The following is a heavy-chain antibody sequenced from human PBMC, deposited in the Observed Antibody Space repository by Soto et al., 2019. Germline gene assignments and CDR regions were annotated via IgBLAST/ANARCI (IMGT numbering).Heavy chain of an antibody. Sequence: EVQLVESEGGLVQPGRSLRLSCAASGFTFDDYAMHWVRQAPGKGLEWVSGISWNSGSIGYADSVKGRFTISRDNAKNSLYLQMNSLRAEDTALYYCAKGRVGSGWFNNYWYLDLWGRGTLVTVSS. CDR3: AKGRVGSGWFNNYWYLDL. CDR2: ISWNSGSI. D-gene: IGHD6-19*01. V-gene: IGHV3-9*01. CDR1: GFTFDDYA. J-gene: IGHJ2*01.